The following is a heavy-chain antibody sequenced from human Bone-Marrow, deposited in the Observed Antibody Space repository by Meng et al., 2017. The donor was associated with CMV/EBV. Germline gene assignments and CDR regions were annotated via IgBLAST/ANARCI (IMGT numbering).Heavy chain of an antibody. CDR2: INHSGST. V-gene: IGHV4-34*01. D-gene: IGHD2-2*01. Sequence: GSLSGYYGSWISQPPGKGLEWIGEINHSGSTTYNPSIKSRVTISVDTSKNQFSLKLSSVTAADTAVYYCARGGYCSTSCYYNWFDPWGQGTLVTVSS. CDR3: ARGGYCSTSCYYNWFDP. J-gene: IGHJ5*02. CDR1: GSLSGYY.